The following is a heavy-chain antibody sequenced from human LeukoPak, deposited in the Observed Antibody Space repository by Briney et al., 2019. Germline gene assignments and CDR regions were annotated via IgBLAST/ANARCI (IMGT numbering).Heavy chain of an antibody. Sequence: PSETLSLTCSVSGGSISRPDHYWSWIRQPPGKGLEWIGFIYDNEKTHYSPSFESRVTISGHTSNNHFSLPLNFVTAADTAIYYCAASQSDYYNSGTLHKIHYWGRGALVTVPS. CDR2: IYDNEKT. D-gene: IGHD3-10*01. V-gene: IGHV4-30-4*01. CDR3: AASQSDYYNSGTLHKIHY. CDR1: GGSISRPDHY. J-gene: IGHJ4*02.